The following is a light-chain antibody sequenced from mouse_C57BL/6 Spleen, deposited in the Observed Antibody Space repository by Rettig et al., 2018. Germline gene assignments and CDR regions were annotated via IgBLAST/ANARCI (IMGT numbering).Light chain of an antibody. V-gene: IGKV12-44*01. CDR3: QHHYGSPFT. CDR1: ENIYSY. CDR2: NAK. J-gene: IGKJ4*01. Sequence: DIQMTQSPASLSASVGETVTITCRASENIYSYLAWYQQKQGKSPQLLVYNAKTLAEGVPSRFSGSGSGTQFSLKINSLHPEDFGSYYCQHHYGSPFTFGSGTKLGIK.